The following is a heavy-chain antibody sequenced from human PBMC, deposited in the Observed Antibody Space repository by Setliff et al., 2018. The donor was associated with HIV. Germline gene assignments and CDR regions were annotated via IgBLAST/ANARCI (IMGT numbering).Heavy chain of an antibody. J-gene: IGHJ4*02. CDR1: GYSFTDYY. Sequence: ASVKVSCKASGYSFTDYYIHWVRQAPGQGLEWMGWINPKSDGTNYAQKFQGWITMTRDTSISTAYMEVSRLRSDDTAVYYCASEEINGSSGGFDYWGQGTLVTVSS. D-gene: IGHD6-19*01. CDR3: ASEEINGSSGGFDY. V-gene: IGHV1-2*04. CDR2: INPKSDGT.